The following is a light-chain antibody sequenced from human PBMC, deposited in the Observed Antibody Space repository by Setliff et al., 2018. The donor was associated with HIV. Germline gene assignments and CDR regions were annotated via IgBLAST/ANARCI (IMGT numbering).Light chain of an antibody. Sequence: ALTQPASVSGSPGQSITISCTGTSSDVGAYDYVSWYQQHPGKAPKLMIYDVSKRPSGISNRFSGSKSGNTASLTTSGLQAEDEADYYCNSYTSSSTYVFGTGTKVTVL. CDR3: NSYTSSSTYV. J-gene: IGLJ1*01. CDR1: SSDVGAYDY. V-gene: IGLV2-14*01. CDR2: DVS.